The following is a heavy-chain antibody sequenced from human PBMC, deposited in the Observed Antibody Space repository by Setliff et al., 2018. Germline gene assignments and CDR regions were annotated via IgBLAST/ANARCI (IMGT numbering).Heavy chain of an antibody. J-gene: IGHJ4*02. D-gene: IGHD6-13*01. Sequence: GESLKISCKGSGYSFTSYWIGWVRPMPGKGLEWMGIIYPGDSDTRYSPSFHGQVTISADKSISTAYLQWSRLKASDTAMYYCARGSAAGTGGWGADYWGQGTLVTVSS. CDR1: GYSFTSYW. CDR2: IYPGDSDT. CDR3: ARGSAAGTGGWGADY. V-gene: IGHV5-51*01.